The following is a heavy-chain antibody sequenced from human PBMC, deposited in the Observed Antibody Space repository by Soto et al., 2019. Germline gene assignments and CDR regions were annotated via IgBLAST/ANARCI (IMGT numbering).Heavy chain of an antibody. CDR1: GFTFSTYW. V-gene: IGHV3-7*01. D-gene: IGHD3-16*02. CDR2: IKQDGSEK. CDR3: ARNRYSDY. Sequence: EVQLVESGGDLVQPGGSLRLSCAASGFTFSTYWMTWVRQAPGKGLEWVANIKQDGSEKYYADSVKGRFTISRDNAKNSMYLQMNSLRAEDTALYYCARNRYSDYWGQRTLVTVSS. J-gene: IGHJ4*02.